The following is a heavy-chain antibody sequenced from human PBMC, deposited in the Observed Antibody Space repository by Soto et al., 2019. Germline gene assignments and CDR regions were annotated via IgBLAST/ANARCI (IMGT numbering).Heavy chain of an antibody. D-gene: IGHD6-19*01. J-gene: IGHJ1*01. CDR2: ITWSGGTR. CDR1: GFTFDDYA. Sequence: EVQLVESGGGLVQTGRSLRLSCVASGFTFDDYAMHWVRHAPGKGLDWVSGITWSGGTRDYADSVKCRFTSSRDNANISLYLQMDSLRLKDTALDYCIRSRQGWVQIWGRSNLVTVSS. CDR3: IRSRQGWVQI. V-gene: IGHV3-9*01.